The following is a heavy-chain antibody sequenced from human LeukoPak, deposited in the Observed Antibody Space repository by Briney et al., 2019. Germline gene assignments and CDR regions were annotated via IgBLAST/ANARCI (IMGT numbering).Heavy chain of an antibody. Sequence: GGSLRLSCAASGFTFCSYWMHWVRQAPGKGLVWVSHINGDGSSTNYADSVRGRFTISRDNDKNTLYLQMNSLRAEDTAVYYCARRSSYYYFGYWGHGTLFTVSS. CDR3: ARRSSYYYFGY. J-gene: IGHJ4*01. CDR1: GFTFCSYW. D-gene: IGHD6-13*01. CDR2: INGDGSST. V-gene: IGHV3-74*01.